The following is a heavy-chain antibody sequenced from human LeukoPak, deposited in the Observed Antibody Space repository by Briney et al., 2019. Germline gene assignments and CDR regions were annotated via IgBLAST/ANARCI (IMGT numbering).Heavy chain of an antibody. D-gene: IGHD3-10*01. CDR1: GGSFSGYY. J-gene: IGHJ6*03. Sequence: SETLSLTCAVYGGSFSGYYWSWIRQPPGKGLEWIGEINHSGSTNYNPSLKSRVTISVDTSKNKFSLKLSSVTAADTAVYYCARSGPMVRDRRYYYYYYYMDVWGKGTTVTVSS. CDR2: INHSGST. CDR3: ARSGPMVRDRRYYYYYYYMDV. V-gene: IGHV4-34*01.